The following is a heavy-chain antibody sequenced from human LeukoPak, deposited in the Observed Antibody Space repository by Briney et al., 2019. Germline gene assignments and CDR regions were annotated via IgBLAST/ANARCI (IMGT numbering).Heavy chain of an antibody. CDR2: ITSNSSYI. CDR1: GFTFSSYS. V-gene: IGHV3-21*01. CDR3: ARDPGGYSYAYFDY. D-gene: IGHD5-18*01. Sequence: GGSLRLSCAASGFTFSSYSMNWVRQAPGKGLEWVSSITSNSSYIYYADSVKGRFTISRDNAKNSLYLQMNSLRAEDTAVYYCARDPGGYSYAYFDYWGQGTLVTVSS. J-gene: IGHJ4*02.